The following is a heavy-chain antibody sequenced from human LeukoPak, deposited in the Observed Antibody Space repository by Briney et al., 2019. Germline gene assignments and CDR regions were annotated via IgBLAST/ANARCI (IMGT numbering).Heavy chain of an antibody. CDR1: GFTFSDFW. Sequence: GGSLRLSSAASGFTFSDFWMTWVRQAPGKGLEWVANINQGGREKYYVDSVEGRFTISRDNAKNSLYLQMNSLKAEDTAVYYCAKEVAAESWGRGTLVTVSS. V-gene: IGHV3-7*05. CDR2: INQGGREK. CDR3: AKEVAAES. J-gene: IGHJ4*02. D-gene: IGHD1-26*01.